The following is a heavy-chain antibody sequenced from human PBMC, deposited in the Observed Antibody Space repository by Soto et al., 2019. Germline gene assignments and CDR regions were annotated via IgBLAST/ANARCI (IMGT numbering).Heavy chain of an antibody. Sequence: EVQLVESGGGLVQPGGSLRLSCAASGFTFSSYAMHWVRQAPGKGLEYVSVISSNGGSTYYANSVKGGFTISRDNSKNTLYLQMGSLRAEDMAVYYCARTSGYAFDYWGQGTLVTVSS. CDR2: ISSNGGST. J-gene: IGHJ4*02. CDR1: GFTFSSYA. D-gene: IGHD5-12*01. V-gene: IGHV3-64*01. CDR3: ARTSGYAFDY.